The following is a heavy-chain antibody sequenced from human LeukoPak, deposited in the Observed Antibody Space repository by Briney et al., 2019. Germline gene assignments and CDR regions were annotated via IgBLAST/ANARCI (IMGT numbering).Heavy chain of an antibody. D-gene: IGHD6-19*01. Sequence: ASVKVSCKASGYTFTGYYMLWVRQAPGQGLEWMGWINPNSGGTNYAQKFQGRVTMTTDTSTSTAYMELRSLRSDDTAVYYCARDRKSYSYSSGLGALGYWGQGTLVTVSS. V-gene: IGHV1-2*02. CDR1: GYTFTGYY. J-gene: IGHJ4*02. CDR3: ARDRKSYSYSSGLGALGY. CDR2: INPNSGGT.